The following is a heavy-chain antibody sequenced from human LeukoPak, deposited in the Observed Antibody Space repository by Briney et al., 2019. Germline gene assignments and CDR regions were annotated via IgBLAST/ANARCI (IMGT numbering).Heavy chain of an antibody. CDR1: GGSFSGYY. V-gene: IGHV4-34*01. CDR2: INHSGGT. D-gene: IGHD3-10*01. J-gene: IGHJ4*02. CDR3: ARGPNYYGSEGDY. Sequence: PSETLSLTCAVYGGSFSGYYWSWIRQPPGKGLEWIGEINHSGGTNYNPSLKSRVTISVDTSKNQFSLKLSSVTAADTAVYYCARGPNYYGSEGDYWGQGTLVTVSS.